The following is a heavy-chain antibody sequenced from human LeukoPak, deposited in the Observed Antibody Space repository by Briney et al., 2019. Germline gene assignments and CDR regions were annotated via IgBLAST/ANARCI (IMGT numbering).Heavy chain of an antibody. CDR1: GFTFSSYG. D-gene: IGHD6-19*01. CDR3: AKPTKVRYSSGWQYAYFDY. CDR2: MWYDGSNK. Sequence: GGSLRLSCAESGFTFSSYGMHWVRPGPGKGLEWVGVMWYDGSNKYYADSVKGRFTISRDNSKNTLYLQMNSLRAEETAVYYCAKPTKVRYSSGWQYAYFDYWGQGTLVTVSS. V-gene: IGHV3-33*06. J-gene: IGHJ4*02.